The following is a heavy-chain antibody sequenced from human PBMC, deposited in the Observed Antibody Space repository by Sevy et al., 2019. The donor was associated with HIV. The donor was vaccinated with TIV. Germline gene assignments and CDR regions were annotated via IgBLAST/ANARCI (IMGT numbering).Heavy chain of an antibody. V-gene: IGHV3-23*01. CDR2: FTGSGTNT. Sequence: GGSLRLSCAASGFTFSSYAMSWVRQAPGKGLEWVSSFTGSGTNTFYADSVKGRFTISRDKSKNTLYLQMNSLGAEDTAVYDCAKDSILVAGHCDYWGQGTLVTVSS. D-gene: IGHD6-19*01. J-gene: IGHJ4*02. CDR1: GFTFSSYA. CDR3: AKDSILVAGHCDY.